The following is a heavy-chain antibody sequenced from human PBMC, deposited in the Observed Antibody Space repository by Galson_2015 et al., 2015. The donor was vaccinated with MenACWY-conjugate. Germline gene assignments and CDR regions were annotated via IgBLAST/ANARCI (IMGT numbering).Heavy chain of an antibody. Sequence: SVKVSCKASGYTFTSYGITWVRQAPGQGLEWMGWISAYNGNTNYAQKLQDRVTMTTDTSTSTAYMELRSLRSDDTAVYYCARWLPGTFDAFDMWGQGTMVTVSS. J-gene: IGHJ3*02. V-gene: IGHV1-18*01. CDR3: ARWLPGTFDAFDM. D-gene: IGHD5-12*01. CDR2: ISAYNGNT. CDR1: GYTFTSYG.